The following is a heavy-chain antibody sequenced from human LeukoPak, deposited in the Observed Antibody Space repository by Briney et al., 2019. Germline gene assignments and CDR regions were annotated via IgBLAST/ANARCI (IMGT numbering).Heavy chain of an antibody. CDR1: GGSISSYY. Sequence: PSETLSLTCTVSGGSISSYYWSWIRQPPGKGLEWIGYIYYSGSTNYNPSLKSRVTISVDTSKNQFSLKLSSVTAADTAVYYCARGPVLAASLPIDYWGQGTLVTVSS. J-gene: IGHJ4*02. CDR2: IYYSGST. D-gene: IGHD2-2*01. V-gene: IGHV4-59*01. CDR3: ARGPVLAASLPIDY.